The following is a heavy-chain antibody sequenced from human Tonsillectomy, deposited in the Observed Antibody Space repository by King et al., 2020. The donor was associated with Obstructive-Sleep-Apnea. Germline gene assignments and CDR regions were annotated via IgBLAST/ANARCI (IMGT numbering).Heavy chain of an antibody. CDR3: AKTPPPHPQWELQEDSFDY. CDR1: GFTFSSYG. J-gene: IGHJ4*02. Sequence: VQLVESGGGVVQPGRSLRLSCAASGFTFSSYGMHWVRQAPGKGLEWVAFIRYDGSNKYYADSVKGRFTISRDNSKNTLYLQMNSLRAEDTAVYYCAKTPPPHPQWELQEDSFDYWGQGTLVTVSS. V-gene: IGHV3-30*02. D-gene: IGHD1-26*01. CDR2: IRYDGSNK.